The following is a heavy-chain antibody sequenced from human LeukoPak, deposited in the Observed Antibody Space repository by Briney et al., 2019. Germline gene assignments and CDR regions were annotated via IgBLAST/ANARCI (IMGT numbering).Heavy chain of an antibody. J-gene: IGHJ4*02. V-gene: IGHV4-34*01. Sequence: SETLSLTCALYGGSFSGYYWSWIRQPPGKGLEWIGEINHSGSTNYNPSLESRVTISVDTSKNQFSLKLSSVTAAGTAVYYCARGGYCSGGSCSYFDYWGQGTLVTVSS. CDR2: INHSGST. CDR3: ARGGYCSGGSCSYFDY. CDR1: GGSFSGYY. D-gene: IGHD2-15*01.